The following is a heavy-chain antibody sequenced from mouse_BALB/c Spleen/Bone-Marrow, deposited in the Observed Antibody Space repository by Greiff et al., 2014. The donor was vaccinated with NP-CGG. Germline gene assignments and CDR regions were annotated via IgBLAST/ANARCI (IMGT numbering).Heavy chain of an antibody. Sequence: VQLVESGPGLVAPSPSLSITCTVSGFSFTSYGIHWVRQPPGKGLEWLGVICAGGSTNYNSALMSRLSISKDNSKIQVFLKMNSLQTDDTAMYYCASPIYYDYPLFAYWGQGTLVTVSA. J-gene: IGHJ3*01. D-gene: IGHD2-4*01. V-gene: IGHV2-9*02. CDR3: ASPIYYDYPLFAY. CDR2: ICAGGST. CDR1: GFSFTSYG.